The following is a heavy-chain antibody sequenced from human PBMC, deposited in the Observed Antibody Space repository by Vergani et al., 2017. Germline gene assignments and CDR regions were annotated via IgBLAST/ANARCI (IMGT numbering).Heavy chain of an antibody. Sequence: QVQLVQSGAEVKKPGSSVKVSCKASGGTFSSYTISWVRQAPGQGLEWMGWINPNSGNTGYAQKFQGRVTITRNTSISTAYMELSSLRSEDTAVYYCARLRIVGATDYYFGMDVWGQGTTVTVSS. CDR3: ARLRIVGATDYYFGMDV. CDR1: GGTFSSYT. V-gene: IGHV1-8*03. J-gene: IGHJ6*02. CDR2: INPNSGNT. D-gene: IGHD1-26*01.